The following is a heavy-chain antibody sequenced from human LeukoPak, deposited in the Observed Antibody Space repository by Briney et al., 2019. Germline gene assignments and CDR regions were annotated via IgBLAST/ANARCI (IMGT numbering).Heavy chain of an antibody. V-gene: IGHV3-48*02. D-gene: IGHD5-12*01. CDR1: DFTFNTYD. CDR3: ASSYSGYDS. CDR2: INTRSSTM. J-gene: IGHJ5*02. Sequence: SGGSLRLSCAASDFTFNTYDMNWVRQAPGKGLEWVSFINTRSSTMYYADSVKGRFTISRDNAKNSLYLQMNSLSDEDTAVYYCASSYSGYDSWGQRTLVTVSS.